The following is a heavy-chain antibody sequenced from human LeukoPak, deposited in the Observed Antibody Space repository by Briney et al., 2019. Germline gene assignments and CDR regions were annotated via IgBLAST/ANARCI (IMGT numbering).Heavy chain of an antibody. J-gene: IGHJ6*03. CDR1: GGSISSYY. D-gene: IGHD3/OR15-3a*01. CDR3: ARGRGHEFWIPTWYYYMDV. CDR2: IYTSGST. Sequence: SETLSLTCTVSGGSISSYYWSWIRQPAGKGLEWIGRIYTSGSTNYNPSLTSRVTLSVDTSKYQFSLKLSSVTAADTAVYYCARGRGHEFWIPTWYYYMDVRGKGTTVTVSS. V-gene: IGHV4-4*07.